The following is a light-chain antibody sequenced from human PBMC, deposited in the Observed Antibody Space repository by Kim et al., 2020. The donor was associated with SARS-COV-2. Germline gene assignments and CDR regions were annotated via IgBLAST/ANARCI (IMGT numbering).Light chain of an antibody. CDR2: AAS. V-gene: IGKV1-6*01. Sequence: AIQMTQAPSSLSASVGDRVTITCRASQGIRDDLTWYQQRPGKAPQVLIYAASILPKEVPSRFSGSGSGTDFTLTITSLQPEDSATYYCLQDNSDPLTFGGGTKVDIK. J-gene: IGKJ4*01. CDR1: QGIRDD. CDR3: LQDNSDPLT.